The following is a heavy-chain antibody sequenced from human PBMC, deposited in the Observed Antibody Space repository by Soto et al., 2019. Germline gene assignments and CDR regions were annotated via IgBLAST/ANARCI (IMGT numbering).Heavy chain of an antibody. CDR1: GGTFSSYT. V-gene: IGHV1-69*02. J-gene: IGHJ5*02. D-gene: IGHD3-10*01. CDR3: ARMVRSTAQAINSFDP. CDR2: IIPILGIA. Sequence: QVQLVQSGAEVKKPGSSVKVSCKASGGTFSSYTISWVRQAPGQGLEWMGRIIPILGIANYAQKFQGRVTITADKSTSTAYMELSSLRSEDTAVYYCARMVRSTAQAINSFDPWGQGTLVTVSS.